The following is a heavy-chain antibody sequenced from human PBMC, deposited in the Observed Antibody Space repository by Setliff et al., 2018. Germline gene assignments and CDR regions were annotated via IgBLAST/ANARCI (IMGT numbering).Heavy chain of an antibody. V-gene: IGHV3-7*01. CDR2: INPGGSDE. CDR3: ASATGY. CDR1: GFTFNTFW. Sequence: GGSLRLSCAASGFTFNTFWMTWVRQAPGKGLEWVANINPGGSDEYYQDSVKGRFTISRDNAKTSLYLLMYSLRADDTAVYFCASATGYWGQGILVTVSS. J-gene: IGHJ4*02.